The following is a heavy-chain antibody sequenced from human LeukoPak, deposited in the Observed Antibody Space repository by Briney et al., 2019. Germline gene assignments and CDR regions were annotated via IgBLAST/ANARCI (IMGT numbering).Heavy chain of an antibody. D-gene: IGHD4-17*01. CDR1: GFTFSDYY. J-gene: IGHJ4*02. CDR2: ISDSSSYT. V-gene: IGHV3-11*06. Sequence: GGSLRLSCAASGFTFSDYYMSWIRQAPGKGLEWVSYISDSSSYTDYADSVKGRFTISRDNSKNSLYLQMNSLRAEDTAVYYCARNRGDPSYFDYWGQGTLVTVSS. CDR3: ARNRGDPSYFDY.